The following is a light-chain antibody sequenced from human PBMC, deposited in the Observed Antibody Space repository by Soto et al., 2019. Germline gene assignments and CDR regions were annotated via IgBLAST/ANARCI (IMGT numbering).Light chain of an antibody. J-gene: IGKJ4*01. Sequence: DIQMPQSPSSLYASVGDRVTITCRASQAIDRWLAWYQQKPGKAPKVLIYTASNLRSGVPSRFSGSGSGIDFSLTISSLQPEDLATYYCKKSKTFPLTVGGGTKVDIK. V-gene: IGKV1-12*01. CDR3: KKSKTFPLT. CDR2: TAS. CDR1: QAIDRW.